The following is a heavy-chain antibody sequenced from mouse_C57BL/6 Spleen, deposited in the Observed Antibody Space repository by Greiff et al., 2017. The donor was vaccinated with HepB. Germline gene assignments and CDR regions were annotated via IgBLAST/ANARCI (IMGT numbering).Heavy chain of an antibody. Sequence: EVMLVESGGGLVKPGGSLKLSCAASGFTFSSYTMSWVRQTPEKRLEWVATISGGGGNTYYPDSVKGRFTISRDNAKNTLYLQMSSLRSEDTALYYCARHGIYYGNYGGFYAMDYWGQGTSVTVSS. D-gene: IGHD2-1*01. CDR3: ARHGIYYGNYGGFYAMDY. CDR1: GFTFSSYT. J-gene: IGHJ4*01. V-gene: IGHV5-9*01. CDR2: ISGGGGNT.